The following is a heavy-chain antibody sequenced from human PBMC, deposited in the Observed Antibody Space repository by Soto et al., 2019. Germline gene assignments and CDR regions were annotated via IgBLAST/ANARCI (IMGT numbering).Heavy chain of an antibody. V-gene: IGHV3-20*04. CDR1: GFTFDDYG. CDR3: ARDRRALAVAGTLGYFDY. CDR2: INWNGGST. Sequence: ESGGGVVRPGGSLRLSCAASGFTFDDYGMSWVRQAPGKGLEWVSGINWNGGSTGYADSVKGRFTISRDNAKNSLYLQMNSLRAEDTALYYCARDRRALAVAGTLGYFDYWGQGTLVTVSS. D-gene: IGHD6-19*01. J-gene: IGHJ4*02.